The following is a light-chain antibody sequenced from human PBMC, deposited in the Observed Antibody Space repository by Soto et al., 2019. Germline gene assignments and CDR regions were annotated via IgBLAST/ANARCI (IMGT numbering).Light chain of an antibody. CDR2: RSN. CDR3: AARDDSLSGWV. V-gene: IGLV1-47*01. J-gene: IGLJ3*02. CDR1: SSSIGTNY. Sequence: QLVLTQPPAASGTPGQRVTISCSGSSSSIGTNYVSWHQQFPGRAPKLLIYRSNQRPSGVPDRFSGSKSGTSASLAISGLRSEDEADYYCAARDDSLSGWVFGGGTKLTVL.